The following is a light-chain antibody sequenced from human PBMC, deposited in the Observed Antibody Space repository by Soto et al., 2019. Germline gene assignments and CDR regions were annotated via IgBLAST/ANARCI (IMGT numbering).Light chain of an antibody. CDR3: QSYDSSLSGSNWV. Sequence: QSVLTQPRSVSGSPGQSVTISCTGTSSDVGGYNYVSWYQQHPGKAPKLMIYDVSKRPSGVPDRFSGSKSGTSASLAITGLQAEDEADYYCQSYDSSLSGSNWVFGGGTKLTVL. J-gene: IGLJ3*02. CDR1: SSDVGGYNY. V-gene: IGLV2-11*01. CDR2: DVS.